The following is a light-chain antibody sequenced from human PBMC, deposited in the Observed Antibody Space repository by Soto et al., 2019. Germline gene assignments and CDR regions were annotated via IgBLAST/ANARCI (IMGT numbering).Light chain of an antibody. Sequence: QSVLTQPPSASGTPGQRVTISCSGSSSNIGSEYVVWYQHLPGTAPKLLIYRNNQRPSGVPDRFAGSKSGTSASLAISGLRSEDEADYYCKSYAGSNTYVFGTGTKLTVL. CDR2: RNN. CDR1: SSNIGSEY. J-gene: IGLJ1*01. V-gene: IGLV1-47*01. CDR3: KSYAGSNTYV.